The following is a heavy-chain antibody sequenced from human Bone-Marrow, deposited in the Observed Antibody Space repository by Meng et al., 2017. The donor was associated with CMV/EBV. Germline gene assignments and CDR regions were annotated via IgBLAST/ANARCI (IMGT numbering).Heavy chain of an antibody. CDR1: GFTFSSYD. CDR3: AKDRHCSSTSCYGMDV. CDR2: IRYDGSNK. D-gene: IGHD2-2*01. J-gene: IGHJ6*02. Sequence: GGSLRLPSAASGFTFSSYDMHWVRQAPGKGLEWVAFIRYDGSNKYYADSVKGRFTISRDNSKNTLYLQMNSLRAEDTAVYYCAKDRHCSSTSCYGMDVWGQGTTVTVSS. V-gene: IGHV3-30*02.